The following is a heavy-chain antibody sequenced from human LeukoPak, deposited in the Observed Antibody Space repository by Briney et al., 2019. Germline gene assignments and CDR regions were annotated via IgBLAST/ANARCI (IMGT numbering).Heavy chain of an antibody. J-gene: IGHJ3*02. CDR1: GGSISSSSYY. Sequence: SETLSLTCTVSGGSISSSSYYWGWIRQPPGKGLEWIGSICYSGSTYYNPSLKSRVTISVDTSKNQFSLKLSSVTAADTAVYYCARHFGYSGSPPGAFDIWGQGTMVTVSS. CDR2: ICYSGST. D-gene: IGHD1-26*01. V-gene: IGHV4-39*01. CDR3: ARHFGYSGSPPGAFDI.